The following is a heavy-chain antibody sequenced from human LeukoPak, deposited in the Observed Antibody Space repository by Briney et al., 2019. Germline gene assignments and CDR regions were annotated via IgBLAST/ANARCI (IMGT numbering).Heavy chain of an antibody. CDR2: IRYDGSNK. J-gene: IGHJ4*02. D-gene: IGHD2-2*01. CDR1: GFTFSTYG. CDR3: AKDKDPWKSTSIPDFDY. Sequence: GGSLRPSCAASGFTFSTYGMHWVRQAPGKGLEWVAFIRYDGSNKYYADSVKGRFTISRDNSKNTLYLQMNSLRAEDTAVYFCAKDKDPWKSTSIPDFDYWGQGTLVTVSS. V-gene: IGHV3-30*02.